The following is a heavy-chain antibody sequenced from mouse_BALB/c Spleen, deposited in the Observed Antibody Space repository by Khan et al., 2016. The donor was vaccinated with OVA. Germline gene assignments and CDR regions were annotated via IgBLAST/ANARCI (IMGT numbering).Heavy chain of an antibody. Sequence: QVQLKQSGAELAKPGASVKMSCKASGYTFTKYWMHWVKQRPGQGLEWIGYINPSTGYTEYNQKFKDKATLTADKSSSTAYTQLSSLTSEDSAVYYCVNHGSSSAWFTYWGQGTLVTCSA. CDR1: GYTFTKYW. D-gene: IGHD1-1*01. V-gene: IGHV1-7*01. J-gene: IGHJ3*01. CDR3: VNHGSSSAWFTY. CDR2: INPSTGYT.